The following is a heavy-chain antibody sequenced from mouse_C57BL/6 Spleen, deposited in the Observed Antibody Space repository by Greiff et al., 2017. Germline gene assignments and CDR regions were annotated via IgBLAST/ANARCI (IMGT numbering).Heavy chain of an antibody. CDR3: ARKRLRSHYYAMDY. D-gene: IGHD3-2*02. CDR2: IYPRSGNT. J-gene: IGHJ4*01. Sequence: VKLMESGAELARPGASVKLSCKASGYTFTSYGISWVKQRTGQGLEWIGEIYPRSGNTYYNEKFKGKATLTADKSSSTAYMELRSLTSEDSAVYFCARKRLRSHYYAMDYWGQEASDTVSS. V-gene: IGHV1-81*01. CDR1: GYTFTSYG.